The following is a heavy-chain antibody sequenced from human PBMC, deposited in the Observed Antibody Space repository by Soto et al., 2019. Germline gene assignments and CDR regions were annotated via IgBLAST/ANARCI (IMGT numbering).Heavy chain of an antibody. D-gene: IGHD2-15*01. Sequence: PGGSLRLSCAASGFTFSSYWMHWVRQAPGKGLVWVSRINSDGSSTSYADSVKGRFTISRDNAKNTLYLQMNSLRAEDTAVYYCARVADCSGGSCYPPSEYFQHWGQGTLVTVSS. CDR1: GFTFSSYW. CDR2: INSDGSST. J-gene: IGHJ1*01. CDR3: ARVADCSGGSCYPPSEYFQH. V-gene: IGHV3-74*01.